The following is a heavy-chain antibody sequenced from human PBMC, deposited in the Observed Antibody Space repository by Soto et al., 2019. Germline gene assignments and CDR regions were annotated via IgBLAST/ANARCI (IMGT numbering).Heavy chain of an antibody. CDR3: ARDKSVTIFGVTHYGMDV. D-gene: IGHD3-3*01. J-gene: IGHJ6*02. CDR2: IYYSGST. CDR1: GGSISSYY. V-gene: IGHV4-59*01. Sequence: SETLSLTCTVSGGSISSYYWSWIRQPPGKGLEWIGYIYYSGSTNYNPSLKSRDTISVDTSKNQFSLKLSSVTAADTAVYYCARDKSVTIFGVTHYGMDVWGQGTTVTVFS.